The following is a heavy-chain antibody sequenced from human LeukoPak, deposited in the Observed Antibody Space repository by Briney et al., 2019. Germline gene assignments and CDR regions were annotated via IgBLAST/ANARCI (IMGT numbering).Heavy chain of an antibody. D-gene: IGHD1-14*01. J-gene: IGHJ6*02. CDR1: GFTVSSNY. V-gene: IGHV3-66*02. CDR2: IYSGGST. Sequence: GGSLRLSCAASGFTVSSNYMSWVRQAPGNGLEWVSVIYSGGSTYYADSVKGRFTISRDNSKNTLYLQMNSLRAEDTAVYYCARDPDSSSGMDVWGQGTTVTVSS. CDR3: ARDPDSSSGMDV.